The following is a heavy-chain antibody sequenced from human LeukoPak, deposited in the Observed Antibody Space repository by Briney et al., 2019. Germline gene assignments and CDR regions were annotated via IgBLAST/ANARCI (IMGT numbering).Heavy chain of an antibody. Sequence: SETLSLTCAVYGGSFSGYYWSWIRQPPGKGLEWIGEINHSGSTNYNPSLKSRVTISVDTSKNQFSLKLSSVTAADTAVYYCARRSSWYQLDYWGQGTPVTVSS. J-gene: IGHJ4*02. CDR1: GGSFSGYY. D-gene: IGHD6-13*01. V-gene: IGHV4-34*01. CDR3: ARRSSWYQLDY. CDR2: INHSGST.